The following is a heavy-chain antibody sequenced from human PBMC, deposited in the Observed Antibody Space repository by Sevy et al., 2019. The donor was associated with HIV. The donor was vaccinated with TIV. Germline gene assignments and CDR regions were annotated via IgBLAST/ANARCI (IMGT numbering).Heavy chain of an antibody. V-gene: IGHV4-39*01. CDR2: XXXSGST. Sequence: SETLSLTCTXSGGSXXXSSYYWGWIRQPPGKGLEWIGSXXXSGSTYYNPSLKSRVTISVDTSKNQFSLKLSSVTAADTAVYYCARHKVGATPLPDYWGQGTLVTVSS. D-gene: IGHD1-26*01. J-gene: IGHJ4*02. CDR3: ARHKVGATPLPDY. CDR1: GGSXXXSSYY.